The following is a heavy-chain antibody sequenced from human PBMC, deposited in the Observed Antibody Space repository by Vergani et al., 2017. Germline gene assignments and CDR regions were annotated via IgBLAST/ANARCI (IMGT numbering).Heavy chain of an antibody. CDR2: ISWSSDSI. J-gene: IGHJ6*03. Sequence: EVRLVESGGRLVQPGRSLRLSCAASGFTFDDYAMHWVRQIPGKGLEWVSGISWSSDSIGYADSVKGRFSISRDNARNSLYLQMNSLKTEDTALYYCVKGAGSPNVYYYYMDVWGKGTAVTVSS. D-gene: IGHD6-6*01. CDR1: GFTFDDYA. V-gene: IGHV3-9*01. CDR3: VKGAGSPNVYYYYMDV.